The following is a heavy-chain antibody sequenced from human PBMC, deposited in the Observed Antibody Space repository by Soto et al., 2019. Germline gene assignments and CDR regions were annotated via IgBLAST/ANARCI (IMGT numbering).Heavy chain of an antibody. CDR3: ARHVPAAGYYYGMDV. J-gene: IGHJ6*02. CDR1: GGTFSSYA. Sequence: QVQLVQSGAEVKKPGSSVKVSCKASGGTFSSYAISWVRQAPGQGLEWMGGIIPIFGTANYAQKFQGRVTSAAVDSTGTAYMERSSLRSEDTALYYGARHVPAAGYYYGMDVWGQGTTVTVSS. D-gene: IGHD2-2*01. V-gene: IGHV1-69*12. CDR2: IIPIFGTA.